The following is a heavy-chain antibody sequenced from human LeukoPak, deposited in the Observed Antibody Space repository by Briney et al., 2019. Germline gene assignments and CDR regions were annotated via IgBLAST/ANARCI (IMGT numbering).Heavy chain of an antibody. CDR1: GYTFTNFY. J-gene: IGHJ4*02. Sequence: ASVKVSCKASGYTFTNFYIHWLRQAPGQGLEWMGRINPNTGGTNFARKFQDRVTVTRDTSISTAYLELSSLTSGDTAVYHCVTSFDYSDFYWGQGTLVTVS. CDR2: INPNTGGT. V-gene: IGHV1-2*06. D-gene: IGHD4-11*01. CDR3: VTSFDYSDFY.